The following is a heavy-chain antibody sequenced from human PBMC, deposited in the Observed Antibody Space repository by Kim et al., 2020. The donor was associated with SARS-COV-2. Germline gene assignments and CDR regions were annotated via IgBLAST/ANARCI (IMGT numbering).Heavy chain of an antibody. D-gene: IGHD2-2*01. J-gene: IGHJ4*02. V-gene: IGHV3-23*01. Sequence: SVKGRFTITRANSRNTLYLQMNSRRAEDTAVYYCAKEEYQLLLGYYFDYWGQGTLVTVSS. CDR3: AKEEYQLLLGYYFDY.